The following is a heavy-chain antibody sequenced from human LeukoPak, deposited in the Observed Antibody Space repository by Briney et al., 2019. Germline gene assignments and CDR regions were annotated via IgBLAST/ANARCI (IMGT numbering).Heavy chain of an antibody. V-gene: IGHV3-64*04. CDR1: GFTFSTYA. CDR3: AKAPTSVWYDGWFDP. D-gene: IGHD6-19*01. J-gene: IGHJ5*02. CDR2: ISHNGGST. Sequence: GGSLTLSCSASGFTFSTYAMHWVRQAPGKGLEYVSTISHNGGSTYYADSVKGRFTISRDNSKNTLYLQMNSLRAEDTAVYYCAKAPTSVWYDGWFDPWGQGTLVTVSS.